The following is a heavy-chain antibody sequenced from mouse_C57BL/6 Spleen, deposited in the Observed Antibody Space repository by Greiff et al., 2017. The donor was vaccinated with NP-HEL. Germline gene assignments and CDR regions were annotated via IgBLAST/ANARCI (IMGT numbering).Heavy chain of an antibody. Sequence: EVQLVESGGGLVQPGGSLKLSCAASGFTFSGYYMSWVRQTPEKRLEWVAYISNGGGSTYYPDTVKGRVTITRDNANNTLYLQMSRLKSEDTAMYYCASQGDYYGSSSARFAYWGQGTLVTVSA. CDR2: ISNGGGST. J-gene: IGHJ3*01. CDR3: ASQGDYYGSSSARFAY. V-gene: IGHV5-12*01. CDR1: GFTFSGYY. D-gene: IGHD1-1*01.